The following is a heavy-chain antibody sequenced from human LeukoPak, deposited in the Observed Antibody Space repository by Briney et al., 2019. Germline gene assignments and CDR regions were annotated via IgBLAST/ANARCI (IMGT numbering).Heavy chain of an antibody. CDR2: ISWNSGSI. V-gene: IGHV3-9*03. CDR3: AKDSGYDDFYYFDY. J-gene: IGHJ4*02. Sequence: GGSLRLSCAGSGFTFDDYAMHWVRQAPGKGMEWVSGISWNSGSIGYADSVKGRFTISRDNAKNSLYLQMNSLRAEDMALYYCAKDSGYDDFYYFDYWGQGTLVTVSS. CDR1: GFTFDDYA. D-gene: IGHD4-17*01.